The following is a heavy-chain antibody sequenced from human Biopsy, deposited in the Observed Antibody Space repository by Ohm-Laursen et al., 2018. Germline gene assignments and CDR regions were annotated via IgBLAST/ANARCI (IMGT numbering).Heavy chain of an antibody. D-gene: IGHD3-10*01. V-gene: IGHV4-59*08. CDR1: GDSITTYY. CDR2: IYYRGNT. Sequence: SDTLSLTCTVSGDSITTYYWNWIRQAPGKGLEWIGNIYYRGNTNYSPSLKSRVTISLDTSKNQFSLKLNSGTATDTAVYYCARRLPLRGYAFDVWGQGTLVTVSS. J-gene: IGHJ3*01. CDR3: ARRLPLRGYAFDV.